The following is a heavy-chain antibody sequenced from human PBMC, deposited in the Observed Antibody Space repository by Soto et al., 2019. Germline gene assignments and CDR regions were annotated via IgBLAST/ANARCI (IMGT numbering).Heavy chain of an antibody. J-gene: IGHJ6*02. CDR2: INAGNGNT. CDR1: GYTFTSYA. Sequence: QVPLVQSGAEVKKPGASVKVSCKASGYTFTSYAMHWVRQAPGQRLEWMGWINAGNGNTKYSQKFQGRVTITRDTSASTAYMELSSLRSEDTAVYYCARSRDYDILTGYRSYYGMDVWGQGTTVTVSS. CDR3: ARSRDYDILTGYRSYYGMDV. D-gene: IGHD3-9*01. V-gene: IGHV1-3*01.